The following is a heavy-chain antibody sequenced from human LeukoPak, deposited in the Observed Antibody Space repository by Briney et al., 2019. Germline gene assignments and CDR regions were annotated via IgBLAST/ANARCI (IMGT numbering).Heavy chain of an antibody. CDR3: AKDLYSSGWYNYFDP. Sequence: GGSLRLSCAASGFTFSTYGMHWVRQAPGKGLEWVAMTSHDGSDKYYADSVKGRFTISRDNSKNTLYLQMNSLRVEDTAVYYCAKDLYSSGWYNYFDPWAREPWSPSPQ. CDR2: TSHDGSDK. J-gene: IGHJ5*02. CDR1: GFTFSTYG. D-gene: IGHD6-19*01. V-gene: IGHV3-30*18.